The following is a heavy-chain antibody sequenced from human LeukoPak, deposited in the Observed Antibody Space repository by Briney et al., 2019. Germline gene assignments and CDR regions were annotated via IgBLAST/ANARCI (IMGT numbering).Heavy chain of an antibody. V-gene: IGHV3-23*01. J-gene: IGHJ4*02. D-gene: IGHD6-13*01. CDR1: GFTFSSYA. CDR3: AKDTRQQLVQGYFDY. Sequence: GGSLRLSCAASGFTFSSYAMSWVRQAPGKGLEWVSAISGSGGSTYYADSVKGRFTISRDNSKNTLYLQMNSLRAEDTAVYYCAKDTRQQLVQGYFDYWGQGTLVTVSS. CDR2: ISGSGGST.